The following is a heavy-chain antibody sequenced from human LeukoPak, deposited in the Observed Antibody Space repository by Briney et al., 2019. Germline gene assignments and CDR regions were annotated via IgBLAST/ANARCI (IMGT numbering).Heavy chain of an antibody. CDR3: AELGITMIGGV. D-gene: IGHD3-10*02. V-gene: IGHV3-30*18. CDR1: GFTFSSSC. J-gene: IGHJ6*04. Sequence: PGGSLRLSCAASGFTFSSSCMRWVRQAPGKGLEWVAVISYDGSNKYYAASVKGRFTISRDNAKNSLYLQMNSLRAEDTAVYYCAELGITMIGGVWGKGTTVTISS. CDR2: ISYDGSNK.